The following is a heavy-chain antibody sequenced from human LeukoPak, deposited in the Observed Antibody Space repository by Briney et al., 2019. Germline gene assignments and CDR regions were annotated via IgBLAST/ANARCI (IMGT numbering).Heavy chain of an antibody. D-gene: IGHD5-24*01. CDR2: IKEDGSEK. CDR3: ARASKSWLQLT. J-gene: IGHJ5*02. V-gene: IGHV3-7*05. Sequence: HPGGSLRLSCAASGFTFSNYWMIWVRQAQGKGLEWVGNIKEDGSEKRYADSVRGRFTISRDNAQTSIYLQMNSLRAEDTAVYYCARASKSWLQLTWGQGTLVTVSS. CDR1: GFTFSNYW.